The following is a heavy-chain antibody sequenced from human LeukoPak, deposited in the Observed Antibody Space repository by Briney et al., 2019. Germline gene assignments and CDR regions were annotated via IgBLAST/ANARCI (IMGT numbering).Heavy chain of an antibody. D-gene: IGHD3-22*01. Sequence: GGSLRLSCVASGFTVSSYWMSWVRQAPGKGLEWVANIKQDGSEKYYVDSVKGRFTISRDNAKNSLYLQMNSLRAEDTAMYYCARENYGSSGSFDSWGQGTLVTVSS. CDR3: ARENYGSSGSFDS. V-gene: IGHV3-7*01. J-gene: IGHJ4*02. CDR1: GFTVSSYW. CDR2: IKQDGSEK.